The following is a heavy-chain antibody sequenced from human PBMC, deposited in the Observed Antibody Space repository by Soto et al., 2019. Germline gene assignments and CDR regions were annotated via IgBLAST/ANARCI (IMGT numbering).Heavy chain of an antibody. Sequence: GGSLRLSCAASGFTFSSYAMSWVRQAPGKGLEWVSAISGSGGSTYYADSVKGRFTISRDNSKNTLYLQMNSLRAEDTAVYYCAKVVEGYGDYESGYYYYYYMDVWGKGTTVTVSS. CDR2: ISGSGGST. V-gene: IGHV3-23*01. CDR1: GFTFSSYA. CDR3: AKVVEGYGDYESGYYYYYYMDV. D-gene: IGHD4-17*01. J-gene: IGHJ6*03.